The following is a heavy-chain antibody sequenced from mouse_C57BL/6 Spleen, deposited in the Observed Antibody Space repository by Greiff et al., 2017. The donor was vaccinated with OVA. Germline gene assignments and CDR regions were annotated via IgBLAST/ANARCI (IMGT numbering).Heavy chain of an antibody. CDR3: ARDYYGSRGYFDY. D-gene: IGHD1-1*01. CDR2: ISSGSSTI. V-gene: IGHV5-17*01. Sequence: EVKLVESGGGLVKPGGSLKLSCAASGFTFSDYGMHWVRQAPEKGLEWVAYISSGSSTIYYADTVKGRFTISRDNAKNTLFLQMSSLRSEDTAMYYCARDYYGSRGYFDYGGQGTTLTVSS. CDR1: GFTFSDYG. J-gene: IGHJ2*01.